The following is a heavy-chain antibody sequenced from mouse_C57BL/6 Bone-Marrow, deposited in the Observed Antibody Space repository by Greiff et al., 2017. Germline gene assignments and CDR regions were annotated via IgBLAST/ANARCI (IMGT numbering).Heavy chain of an antibody. CDR2: ISDGGSYT. D-gene: IGHD2-4*01. V-gene: IGHV5-4*01. CDR3: ARARLRYWYFDV. Sequence: EVQGVESGGGLVKPGGSLKLSCAASGFTFSSYAMSWVRQTPEKRLAWVATISDGGSYTYYPDNVKGRFTISRDNAKNNLYLQMSHLKSEDTAMYYCARARLRYWYFDVWGTGTTVTVSS. J-gene: IGHJ1*03. CDR1: GFTFSSYA.